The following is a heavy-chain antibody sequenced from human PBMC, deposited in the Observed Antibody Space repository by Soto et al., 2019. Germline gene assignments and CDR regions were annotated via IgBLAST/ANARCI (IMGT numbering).Heavy chain of an antibody. CDR1: GFIFSMYS. V-gene: IGHV3-7*03. CDR3: ARDHLILPAHDFFYGSDV. CDR2: IPQDGVDG. J-gene: IGHJ6*02. Sequence: DVKLVESGGGMVQPGDSLRLSCEVSGFIFSMYSMSWVRQTPGKGLEWVAKIPQDGVDGHYADAVKGRFTISRDNGKNSLYLKMNNLRAEDTAVYYCARDHLILPAHDFFYGSDVWGRGATVTVSS. D-gene: IGHD2-21*02.